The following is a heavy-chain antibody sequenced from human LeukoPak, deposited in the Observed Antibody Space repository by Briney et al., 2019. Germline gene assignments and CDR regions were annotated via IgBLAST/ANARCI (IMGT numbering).Heavy chain of an antibody. Sequence: GGSLRLSCAASGFTFSSYWMSWVRQAPGKGLEWVANINEDGSEKHYVDSVKCRLTISRDNAKNSLYLQMYSLRAEATAVYYCARSPGYYFDYWGQGTLVTVSS. V-gene: IGHV3-7*01. CDR1: GFTFSSYW. CDR3: ARSPGYYFDY. J-gene: IGHJ4*02. CDR2: INEDGSEK. D-gene: IGHD3-10*01.